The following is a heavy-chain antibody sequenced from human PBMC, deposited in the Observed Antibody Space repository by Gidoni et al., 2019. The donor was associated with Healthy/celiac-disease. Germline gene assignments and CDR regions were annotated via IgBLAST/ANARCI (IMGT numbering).Heavy chain of an antibody. D-gene: IGHD3-16*01. CDR2: IIPIFGTA. Sequence: QVQLVQSGAEVKKPGSSVKVSCKASGGTFSSYAISWVRQAPGQGLEWMGGIIPIFGTANYAQKFQGRVTITADESTSTAYMELSSLRSEDTAVYYCARADYDYVWGATSGAFDIWGQGTMVTVSS. CDR3: ARADYDYVWGATSGAFDI. J-gene: IGHJ3*02. CDR1: GGTFSSYA. V-gene: IGHV1-69*01.